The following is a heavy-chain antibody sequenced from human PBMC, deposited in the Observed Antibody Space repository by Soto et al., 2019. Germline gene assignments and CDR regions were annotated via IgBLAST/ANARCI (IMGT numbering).Heavy chain of an antibody. Sequence: QVQLVESGGGVVQPGRSLRLSCAASGFSVNTHVIHWIRQAPGKGLEWVAVLWYDGSREYYADSVKGRFTISRDNSKNMMYLQMDNLRVEVTAVYYCARVPRFDTWYFDYWGQGTLATVSS. CDR3: ARVPRFDTWYFDY. D-gene: IGHD2-2*02. V-gene: IGHV3-33*01. CDR1: GFSVNTHV. J-gene: IGHJ4*02. CDR2: LWYDGSRE.